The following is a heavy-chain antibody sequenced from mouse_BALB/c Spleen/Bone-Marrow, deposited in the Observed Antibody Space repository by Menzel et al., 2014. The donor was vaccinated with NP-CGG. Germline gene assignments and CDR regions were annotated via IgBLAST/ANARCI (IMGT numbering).Heavy chain of an antibody. CDR1: GYTFTSSW. CDR3: ARYWSGFAY. V-gene: IGHV1S130*01. CDR2: VHPNSGNT. D-gene: IGHD4-1*01. Sequence: QVQLKESGSVLVRPGASVKLSCKASGYTFTSSWMHWAKPRPGQGLEWIGEVHPNSGNTNYNEKFKGKATLTVDTSSSTAYVDLSSLTSEDSAVYYCARYWSGFAYWGQGTLVTVSA. J-gene: IGHJ3*01.